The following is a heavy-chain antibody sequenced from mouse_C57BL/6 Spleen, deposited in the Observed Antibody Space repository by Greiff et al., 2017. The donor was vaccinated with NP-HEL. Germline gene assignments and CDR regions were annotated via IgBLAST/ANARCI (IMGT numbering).Heavy chain of an antibody. CDR1: GYTFTDYY. V-gene: IGHV1-26*01. D-gene: IGHD4-1*01. CDR2: INPNNGGT. CDR3: ARGGAGGGDY. Sequence: VQLQQSGPELVKPGASVKISCKASGYTFTDYYMNWVKQSHGKSLEWIGDINPNNGGTSYNQKFKGKATLTVDKSSSTAYMELRSLTSEDSAVDYCARGGAGGGDYGGQGTTLTVSS. J-gene: IGHJ2*01.